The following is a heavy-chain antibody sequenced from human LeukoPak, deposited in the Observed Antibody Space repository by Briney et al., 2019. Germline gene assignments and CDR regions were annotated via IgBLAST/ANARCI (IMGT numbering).Heavy chain of an antibody. V-gene: IGHV3-23*01. Sequence: GGSLPLSCAASGFTFPTYAMSWVRQPPGKGLEWVSRISGSADITYYAYFVKGRFTITRDNTKNMLYLQINSLRAENTAVYCWANVVRVGYVANWFDSWGQGTLVTVSS. J-gene: IGHJ5*01. CDR3: ANVVRVGYVANWFDS. CDR2: ISGSADIT. CDR1: GFTFPTYA. D-gene: IGHD5-12*01.